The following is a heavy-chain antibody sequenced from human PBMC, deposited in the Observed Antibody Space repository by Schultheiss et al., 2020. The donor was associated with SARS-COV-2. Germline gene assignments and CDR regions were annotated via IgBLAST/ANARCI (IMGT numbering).Heavy chain of an antibody. Sequence: SETLSLTCTVSGVSVTTYCWNWIRRPPGKGLEWIGEINHSGSTNYNPSLKSRVTISLDTSQKQFSLKLYSVTAADTAIYYCARSKYGRKGSQFDPWGQGTRVTVSS. CDR1: GVSVTTYC. J-gene: IGHJ5*02. CDR3: ARSKYGRKGSQFDP. V-gene: IGHV4-34*01. CDR2: INHSGST. D-gene: IGHD2-8*01.